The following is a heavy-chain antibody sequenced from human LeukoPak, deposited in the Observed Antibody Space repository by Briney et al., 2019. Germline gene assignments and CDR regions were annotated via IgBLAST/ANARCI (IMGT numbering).Heavy chain of an antibody. CDR3: ARRYEYYYDSSGYLHAFDI. CDR1: GGSISSSSYY. V-gene: IGHV4-39*01. D-gene: IGHD3-22*01. CDR2: IYYSGRT. Sequence: SETLSLTRTVSGGSISSSSYYWGWIRQPPGKGLEWIGHIYYSGRTHYNPSLKSRVTISADTSKHQFSLKLSSVTAADTAVYYCARRYEYYYDSSGYLHAFDIWGQGTMVTVS. J-gene: IGHJ3*02.